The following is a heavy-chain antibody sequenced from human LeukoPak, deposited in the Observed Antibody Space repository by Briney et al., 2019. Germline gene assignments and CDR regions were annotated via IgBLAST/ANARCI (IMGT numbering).Heavy chain of an antibody. D-gene: IGHD3-16*02. V-gene: IGHV4-34*01. J-gene: IGHJ4*02. CDR3: ARGRYYDYVWGSYRTKNYFDY. Sequence: PSETLSLTCAVYGGSFSGYYWSWIRQPPGKGLEWIGEINHSGSTNYNPSLKSRVTISVDTSKNQFSLKLSSVTAADTAVYYCARGRYYDYVWGSYRTKNYFDYWGQGTLVTVSS. CDR2: INHSGST. CDR1: GGSFSGYY.